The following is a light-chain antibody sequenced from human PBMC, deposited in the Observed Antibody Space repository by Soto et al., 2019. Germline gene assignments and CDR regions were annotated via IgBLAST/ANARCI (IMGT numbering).Light chain of an antibody. CDR1: QPCSRN. V-gene: IGKV3-15*01. Sequence: EIVMSQSPASTSESPGESVTLSCSASQPCSRNLAWSQPSPGQAPRRLIYGSSTRATGVPPRFSGSASGPEFTLPISILQSEAFGVYYCQQYNVWPRTFGQGTRL. CDR2: GSS. J-gene: IGKJ5*01. CDR3: QQYNVWPRT.